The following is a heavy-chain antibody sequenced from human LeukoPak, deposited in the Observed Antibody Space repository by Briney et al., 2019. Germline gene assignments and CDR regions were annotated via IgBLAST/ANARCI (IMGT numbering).Heavy chain of an antibody. CDR2: VSGSGGNT. D-gene: IGHD3-22*01. CDR1: GFSFGTYA. J-gene: IGHJ4*02. Sequence: GGSLRLSCAASGFSFGTYAMTWVRQAPGKGLECVSTVSGSGGNTYYTDSVKGRFTISRDNSRNTLFLQMSSLRAEDTALYYCTKGGVVSAFGYWGQGVLVTVSS. CDR3: TKGGVVSAFGY. V-gene: IGHV3-23*01.